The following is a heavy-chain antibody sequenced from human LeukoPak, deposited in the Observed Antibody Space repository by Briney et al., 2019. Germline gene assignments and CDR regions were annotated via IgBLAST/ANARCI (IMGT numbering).Heavy chain of an antibody. CDR1: GFTFSRHG. Sequence: GGSLRLSCAASGFTFSRHGMHWVRQAPGKGLEWVAIISNDGSRKYYAHSVEGRFTISRDNSKNTLYLQMDSLRAEDTAVYYCVRDRAWNYFDYWGQGTLVTVSS. CDR3: VRDRAWNYFDY. V-gene: IGHV3-30*03. CDR2: ISNDGSRK. J-gene: IGHJ4*02. D-gene: IGHD3-3*01.